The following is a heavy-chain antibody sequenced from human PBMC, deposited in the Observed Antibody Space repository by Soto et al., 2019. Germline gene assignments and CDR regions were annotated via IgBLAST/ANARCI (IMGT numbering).Heavy chain of an antibody. J-gene: IGHJ4*02. D-gene: IGHD6-6*01. V-gene: IGHV4-31*03. CDR3: ARVGAENTPARSYSDY. CDR1: GGSISSAGYY. CDR2: IYYTGST. Sequence: QVQLQESGPGLVKPSQTLSLTCTVSGGSISSAGYYWSWIRQHPEKGLEWIGYIYYTGSTYYNPSLQSRVTMSVDTSKNQFSLKLSSVTAADTAVYYCARVGAENTPARSYSDYWGQGTLVTVSS.